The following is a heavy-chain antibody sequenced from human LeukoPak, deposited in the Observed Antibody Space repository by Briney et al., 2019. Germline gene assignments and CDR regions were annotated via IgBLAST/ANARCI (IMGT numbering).Heavy chain of an antibody. CDR1: GYTFTSYY. V-gene: IGHV1-46*01. CDR3: ARDLGGIGSGYYYGH. CDR2: INPSGGST. D-gene: IGHD3-22*01. J-gene: IGHJ1*01. Sequence: ASVKVSCKASGYTFTSYYMHWVRQAPGQGLEWMGIINPSGGSTGYAQKFQGRVTMTRDMSTSTVYMELSSLRSEDTAVYYCARDLGGIGSGYYYGHWGQGTLVTVSS.